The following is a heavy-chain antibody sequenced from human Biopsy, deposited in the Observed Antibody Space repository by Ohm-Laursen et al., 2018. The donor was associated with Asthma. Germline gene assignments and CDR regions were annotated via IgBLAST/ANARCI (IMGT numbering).Heavy chain of an antibody. V-gene: IGHV3-21*01. J-gene: IGHJ4*02. D-gene: IGHD7-27*01. CDR3: ARDAPTGGYIDY. CDR2: ITSSSSYI. CDR1: GFTFSGYT. Sequence: SLRLSCAASGFTFSGYTMNWVRQAPGKGLEWVSSITSSSSYIFYADSVKGRFTISRDSPRNSLYLQVNSLRAEDTAVYYCARDAPTGGYIDYWGLGTLVTVSS.